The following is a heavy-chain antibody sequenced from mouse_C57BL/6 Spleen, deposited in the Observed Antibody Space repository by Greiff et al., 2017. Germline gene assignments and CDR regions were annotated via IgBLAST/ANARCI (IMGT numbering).Heavy chain of an antibody. CDR1: GYAFSSSW. CDR3: ARSRSCPPFDY. V-gene: IGHV1-82*01. CDR2: IYPGDGDT. J-gene: IGHJ2*01. Sequence: QVQLQQSGPELVKPGASVKISCKASGYAFSSSWMNWVKQRPGKGLEWIGRIYPGDGDTNYNGKFKGKATLTADKSSSTAYMQLSSLTSEDSAVYFCARSRSCPPFDYWGHGTTLTVSS. D-gene: IGHD1-3*01.